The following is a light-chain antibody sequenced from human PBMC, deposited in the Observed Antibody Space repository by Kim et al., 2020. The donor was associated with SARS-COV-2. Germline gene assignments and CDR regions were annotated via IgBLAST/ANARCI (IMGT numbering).Light chain of an antibody. CDR2: GAS. CDR3: QQYNNWPIT. V-gene: IGKV3-15*01. CDR1: QSVSSN. J-gene: IGKJ5*01. Sequence: VSPWDRATLSCRASQSVSSNLAWYQQKPGQAPRLLIYGASTRATGIPARFSGSGSGTEFTLTISSLQSEDFAVYYCQQYNNWPITFGQGTRLEIK.